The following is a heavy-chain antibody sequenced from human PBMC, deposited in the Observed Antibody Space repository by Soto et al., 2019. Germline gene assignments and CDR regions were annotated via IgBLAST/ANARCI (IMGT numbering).Heavy chain of an antibody. D-gene: IGHD2-21*02. V-gene: IGHV4-31*03. CDR3: ARELQYCGGDCLVLDS. J-gene: IGHJ4*02. CDR2: VYYGGGT. CDR1: GGSISSGGHY. Sequence: LSLTCSVSGGSISSGGHYWSWLRQHPGQGLEWSGHVYYGGGTYYNPSLESRVTMSVDRSKNQFSLRLGSVTSADTAVYYCARELQYCGGDCLVLDSWGQGTLVTV.